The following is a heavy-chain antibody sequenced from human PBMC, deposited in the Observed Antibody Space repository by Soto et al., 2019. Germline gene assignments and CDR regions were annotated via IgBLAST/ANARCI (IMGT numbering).Heavy chain of an antibody. CDR3: ARGYYGYGMDV. Sequence: SLTCAVYGGSFSGYYWSWIRQPPGKGLEWIGEINHSGSTNYNPSLKSRVTISVDTSKNQFSLKLSSVTAADTAVYYCARGYYGYGMDVWGQGTTVTVSS. V-gene: IGHV4-34*01. CDR1: GGSFSGYY. CDR2: INHSGST. D-gene: IGHD4-17*01. J-gene: IGHJ6*02.